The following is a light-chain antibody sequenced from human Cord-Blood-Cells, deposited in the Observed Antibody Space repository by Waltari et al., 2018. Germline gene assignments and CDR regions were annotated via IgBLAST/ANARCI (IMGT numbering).Light chain of an antibody. CDR2: EGS. CDR1: RSDVGSYNL. CDR3: CSYAGSSTWV. V-gene: IGLV2-23*01. J-gene: IGLJ3*02. Sequence: QSALTQPASVSGSPGQSITTSCTGPRSDVGSYNLFPWYQQHPGKAPKLMIYEGSKRPSGVSNRFSGSKSGNTASLTISGLQAEDEADYYCCSYAGSSTWVFGGGTKLTVL.